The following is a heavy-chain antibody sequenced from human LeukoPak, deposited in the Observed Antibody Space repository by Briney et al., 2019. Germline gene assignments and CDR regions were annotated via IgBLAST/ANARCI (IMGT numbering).Heavy chain of an antibody. D-gene: IGHD3-22*01. J-gene: IGHJ4*02. V-gene: IGHV4-34*01. Sequence: SETLSLTCAVYGGSFSGYYWSWIRQPPGKGLEWIGEINHSGSTNYNPSLKSRVTISVDTSKNQFSLKLSSVTAADTAVYYCARLLYYYDSSGYSFSFGFDYWGQGTLVTVSS. CDR1: GGSFSGYY. CDR2: INHSGST. CDR3: ARLLYYYDSSGYSFSFGFDY.